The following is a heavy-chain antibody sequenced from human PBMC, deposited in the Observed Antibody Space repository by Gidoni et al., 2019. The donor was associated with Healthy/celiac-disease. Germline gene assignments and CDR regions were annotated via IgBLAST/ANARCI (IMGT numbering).Heavy chain of an antibody. Sequence: QVQLQESGPGLVKPSQTLSLNCTGSGGSISSGRYHWRWNRQPAWKGLEWLGRIYTSGSTNYNPSLTCRVTMSVDTSKNQFSLTLRSVTAADTAVYYCARSFIAAAGLPLRSRSYFDYWGQGTLVTVSS. CDR3: ARSFIAAAGLPLRSRSYFDY. V-gene: IGHV4-61*02. CDR1: GGSISSGRYH. D-gene: IGHD6-13*01. CDR2: IYTSGST. J-gene: IGHJ4*02.